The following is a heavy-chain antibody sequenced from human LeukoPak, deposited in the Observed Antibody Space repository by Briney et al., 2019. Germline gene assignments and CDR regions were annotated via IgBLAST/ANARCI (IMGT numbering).Heavy chain of an antibody. CDR2: INSDGSST. V-gene: IGHV3-74*01. CDR3: ARVQYYYGSGSYYNEFDY. J-gene: IGHJ4*02. CDR1: GFTFDNYA. Sequence: GGSLRLSCVASGFTFDNYAMHWVRQAPGKGLVWVSRINSDGSSTSYADSVKGRFTISRDNAKNTLYLQMNSLRAEDTAVYYCARVQYYYGSGSYYNEFDYWGQGTLVTVSS. D-gene: IGHD3-10*01.